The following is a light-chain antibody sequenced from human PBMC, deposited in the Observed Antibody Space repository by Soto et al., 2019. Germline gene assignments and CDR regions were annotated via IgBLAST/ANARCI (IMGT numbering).Light chain of an antibody. CDR2: AAS. V-gene: IGKV3-20*01. Sequence: EIVLTQSPGTLSLSPGERATLSCTASQSVSSSYLAWYQQKAGQAPRLLIYAASRRATGIPDRFSGSGSGTDFTLTISRLEPEDFALYYCQQYDKSVLTFGWGTKVEIK. CDR1: QSVSSSY. J-gene: IGKJ4*01. CDR3: QQYDKSVLT.